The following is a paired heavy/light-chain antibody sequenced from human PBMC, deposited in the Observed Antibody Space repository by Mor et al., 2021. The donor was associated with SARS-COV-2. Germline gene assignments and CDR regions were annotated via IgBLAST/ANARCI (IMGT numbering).Heavy chain of an antibody. Sequence: QVQLVQSGAEVKKPGASVKVSCKASGYTFISYDINWVRQATGQGLEWMGWMNPNSGNTGYAQKFQGRVTMTRNTSISTAYMELSSLRSEDTAVYYCATIVGATLVRYNYYGMDVWGQGTTVTVSS. CDR3: ATIVGATLVRYNYYGMDV. D-gene: IGHD1-26*01. CDR1: GYTFISYD. V-gene: IGHV1-8*01. J-gene: IGHJ6*02. CDR2: MNPNSGNT.
Light chain of an antibody. Sequence: DIVMTQSPDSLAVSLGERATINCKSSQSVLYSSNNKNYLAWYQQKPGQPPKLLIYWASTRESGVPDRFSGSGSGTDFTLTISSLRAEDVAVYYCQQYYSALYTFGQGTKLEI. CDR2: WAS. V-gene: IGKV4-1*01. CDR3: QQYYSALYT. J-gene: IGKJ2*01. CDR1: QSVLYSSNNKNY.